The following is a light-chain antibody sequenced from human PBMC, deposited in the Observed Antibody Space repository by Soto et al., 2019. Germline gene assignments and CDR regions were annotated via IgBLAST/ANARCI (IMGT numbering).Light chain of an antibody. CDR2: DVN. V-gene: IGLV2-14*03. CDR1: SSDVGGYNY. CDR3: SSYTRRNTGV. Sequence: QSALTQPASVSGSPGQSITISCTGTSSDVGGYNYVSWYQQNPGTAPKLLIYDVNYRPSGVSDRFSGSKSGDTASLTISGLQAEDEADYFCSSYTRRNTGVFGGGTKLTVL. J-gene: IGLJ2*01.